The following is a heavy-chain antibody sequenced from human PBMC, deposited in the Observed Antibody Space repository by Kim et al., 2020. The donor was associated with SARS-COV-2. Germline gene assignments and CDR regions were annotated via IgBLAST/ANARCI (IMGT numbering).Heavy chain of an antibody. Sequence: ASVKVSCKASGYTFTSYGISWVRQAPGQGLEWMGWISAYNGNTNYAQKLQGRVTMTTDTSTSTAYMELRSLRSDDTAVYYCARGQHTIAAAGLFDYWGQGTLVTVSS. CDR2: ISAYNGNT. CDR1: GYTFTSYG. V-gene: IGHV1-18*01. J-gene: IGHJ4*02. CDR3: ARGQHTIAAAGLFDY. D-gene: IGHD6-13*01.